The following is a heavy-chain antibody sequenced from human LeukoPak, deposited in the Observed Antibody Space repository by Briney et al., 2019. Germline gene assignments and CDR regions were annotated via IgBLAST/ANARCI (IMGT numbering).Heavy chain of an antibody. CDR1: GFTFSSYA. J-gene: IGHJ4*02. CDR3: ARDKYYDSTGYYYNDY. Sequence: PGGSLRLSCAASGFTFSSYAMHWVRQAPGKGLEWVAVISYDGSNKYYADSVKGRFTISRDNSKNTLYLQMNSLRAEDTAIYYCARDKYYDSTGYYYNDYWGQGTLVTVSS. D-gene: IGHD3-22*01. V-gene: IGHV3-30*04. CDR2: ISYDGSNK.